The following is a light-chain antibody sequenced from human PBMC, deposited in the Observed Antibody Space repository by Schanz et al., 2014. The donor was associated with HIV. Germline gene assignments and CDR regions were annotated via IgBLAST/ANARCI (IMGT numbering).Light chain of an antibody. J-gene: IGLJ1*01. CDR3: CSYAGSPDV. V-gene: IGLV2-11*01. CDR1: SSDVGGYNY. Sequence: QSALTQPRSVSGSPGQSVTISCTGTSSDVGGYNYVSWYQQHPGKAPKLMIYDVSKRPSGVPDRFSGSKSGNTASLTISGLQDDDEAEYYCCSYAGSPDVFGTGTKLTVL. CDR2: DVS.